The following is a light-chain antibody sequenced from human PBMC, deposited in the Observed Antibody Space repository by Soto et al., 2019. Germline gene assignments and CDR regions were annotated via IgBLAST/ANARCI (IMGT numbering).Light chain of an antibody. CDR1: QSISNY. Sequence: DIQMTQSPSTLPASLGDRVTITCRASQSISNYLAWYQQKPGKAPQLLIYDASTLESGVPSRFSGSGSGTEFALTIGGLQPDDFATYYCQQYDGDFLTFGQGTKVDIK. J-gene: IGKJ1*01. V-gene: IGKV1-5*01. CDR3: QQYDGDFLT. CDR2: DAS.